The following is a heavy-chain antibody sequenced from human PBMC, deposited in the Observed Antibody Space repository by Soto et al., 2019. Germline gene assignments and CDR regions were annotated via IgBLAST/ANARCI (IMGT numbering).Heavy chain of an antibody. CDR1: SIPSTNNR. D-gene: IGHD1-7*01. CDR2: INSDGTRV. J-gene: IGHJ4*02. Sequence: GGSLRLGCAASSIPSTNNRIHVLRKAPGKGVVWVARINSDGTRVNYGDSVEGRFTISRDNAKNTVFLQMNSLRDEDSAVYFCARAGDWNYVQDFWGRGTLVTVSS. V-gene: IGHV3-74*01. CDR3: ARAGDWNYVQDF.